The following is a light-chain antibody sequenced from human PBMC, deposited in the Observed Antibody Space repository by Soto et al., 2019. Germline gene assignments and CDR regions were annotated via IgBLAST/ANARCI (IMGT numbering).Light chain of an antibody. V-gene: IGKV4-1*01. CDR2: WAS. Sequence: DIVLTQSPDSLAVSLGERATINCKSSQTVLYSSNDKNYLAWYQQKPGQPPKLLIYWASTRESGVPDRFSGSGSGTDFTLTISSLQAEDVVVYYCQHSYSTPWTFGQGTKVEIK. CDR1: QTVLYSSNDKNY. J-gene: IGKJ1*01. CDR3: QHSYSTPWT.